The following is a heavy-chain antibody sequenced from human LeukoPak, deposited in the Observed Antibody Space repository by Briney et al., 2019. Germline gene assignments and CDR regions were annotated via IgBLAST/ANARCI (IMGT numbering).Heavy chain of an antibody. CDR3: ARAATTGTTDY. V-gene: IGHV3-7*01. D-gene: IGHD1-1*01. Sequence: PGGSLRPSCVASGFTFSNYWMSWVRQVPGKGLEWVANINQDGGETYYVDSVQGRFTISRDNAKNSLYLQMNSLRAEDTALYSCARAATTGTTDYWGQGTLLTVSS. CDR1: GFTFSNYW. J-gene: IGHJ4*02. CDR2: INQDGGET.